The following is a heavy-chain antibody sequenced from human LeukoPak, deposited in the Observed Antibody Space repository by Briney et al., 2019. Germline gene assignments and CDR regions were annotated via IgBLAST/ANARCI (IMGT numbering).Heavy chain of an antibody. CDR2: IYSGGST. CDR1: GFTVSSNY. D-gene: IGHD3-16*01. J-gene: IGHJ4*02. V-gene: IGHV3-53*01. CDR3: AADLSNPRMGASYLDS. Sequence: GGSLRLSCAASGFTVSSNYMSWVRQAPGKGLEWVSVIYSGGSTYYADSVKGRFTISRDNSKNTLYLQMISLRAEDTAVYYCAADLSNPRMGASYLDSWGQGTLVTVSS.